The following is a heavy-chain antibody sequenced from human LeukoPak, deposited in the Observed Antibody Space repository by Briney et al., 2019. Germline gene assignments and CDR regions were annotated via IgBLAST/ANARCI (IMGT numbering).Heavy chain of an antibody. V-gene: IGHV3-33*01. CDR1: GFTFSSYG. D-gene: IGHD1-26*01. Sequence: GRSLRLSCAASGFTFSSYGMHWVRQAPGKGLEWVAVIWYDGSNRYYADSVKGGFTNSRDNSKNTLYLQMNSLRAEDTAVYYCARALLSGSYYYGMDVWGQGTTVTVSS. J-gene: IGHJ6*02. CDR2: IWYDGSNR. CDR3: ARALLSGSYYYGMDV.